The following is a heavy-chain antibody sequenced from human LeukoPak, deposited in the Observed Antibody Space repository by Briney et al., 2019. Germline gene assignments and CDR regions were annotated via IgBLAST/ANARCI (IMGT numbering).Heavy chain of an antibody. CDR2: INPNSGGT. V-gene: IGHV1-2*02. Sequence: ASVKVSCKASGYTFTGYYMHWVRQAPGXXXEWMGWINPNSGGTNYAQKFQGRVTMTRDTSISTAYMELSRLRSDDTAVYYCARAQQPVFASDYWGQGTLVTVSS. CDR3: ARAQQPVFASDY. J-gene: IGHJ4*02. CDR1: GYTFTGYY. D-gene: IGHD6-13*01.